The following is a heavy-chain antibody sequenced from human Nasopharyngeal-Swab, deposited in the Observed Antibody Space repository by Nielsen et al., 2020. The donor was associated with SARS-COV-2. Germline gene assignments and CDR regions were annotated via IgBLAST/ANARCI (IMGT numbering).Heavy chain of an antibody. V-gene: IGHV4-39*01. CDR3: ARRLKPETLKKFQNWFDP. J-gene: IGHJ5*02. CDR1: GGSISSSSYY. CDR2: IYYSGST. Sequence: SETLSLTCTVSGGSISSSSYYWGWIRQPPGKGLEWIGSIYYSGSTYYNPSLKSRVTISVDTSKNQFSLKLSSVTAADTAVYYCARRLKPETLKKFQNWFDPWGQGTLVTVSS.